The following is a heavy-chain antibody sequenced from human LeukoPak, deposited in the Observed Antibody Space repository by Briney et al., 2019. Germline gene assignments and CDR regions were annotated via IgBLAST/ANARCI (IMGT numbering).Heavy chain of an antibody. V-gene: IGHV1-69*06. CDR3: ARGALARVTTISGGAFDI. J-gene: IGHJ3*02. CDR1: GGTFSSYA. Sequence: SVKVSCKASGGTFSSYAISWVRQAPGQGLEWMGGIIPIFGTANYAQKFQGRVTITADKSTSTAYMELSSLRSEDTAVYYCARGALARVTTISGGAFDIWGQGTMVTVSS. D-gene: IGHD4-17*01. CDR2: IIPIFGTA.